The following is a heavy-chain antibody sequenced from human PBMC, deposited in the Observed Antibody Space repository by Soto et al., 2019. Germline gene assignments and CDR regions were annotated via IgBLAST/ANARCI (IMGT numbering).Heavy chain of an antibody. CDR3: ARLGYSSYDAFDI. D-gene: IGHD5-18*01. V-gene: IGHV3-33*01. Sequence: GGALRLSCAASGFTFSSYGMHWVREAPGKGLEWVAVIWYGGSNKYYADFVKGRFTISRDNSKNTLYLQMNSLRAEDTAVYYCARLGYSSYDAFDIWGQGTMVTVSS. J-gene: IGHJ3*02. CDR1: GFTFSSYG. CDR2: IWYGGSNK.